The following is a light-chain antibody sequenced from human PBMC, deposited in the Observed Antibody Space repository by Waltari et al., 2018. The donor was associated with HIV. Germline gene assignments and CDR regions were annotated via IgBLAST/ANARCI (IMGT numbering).Light chain of an antibody. J-gene: IGKJ2*01. V-gene: IGKV4-1*01. Sequence: DIVMTQSPDSLVVSLGERATINCKSIQSILYGSDNNNYLAWFQHKPGQPPKLLLYWASTRESGVPDRFIGSGSGTDFTLTISSLQAEDVAVYYCQQYYDAPPTFGQGTKLEIK. CDR2: WAS. CDR1: QSILYGSDNNNY. CDR3: QQYYDAPPT.